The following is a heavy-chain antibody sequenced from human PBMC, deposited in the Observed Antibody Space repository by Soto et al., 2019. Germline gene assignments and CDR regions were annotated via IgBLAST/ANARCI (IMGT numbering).Heavy chain of an antibody. V-gene: IGHV1-18*01. J-gene: IGHJ6*02. CDR1: GYTFTSYG. CDR2: IRAYNGNT. Sequence: QVQLVQSGAEVKKPGASVKVSCKASGYTFTSYGISWVRQAPGQGLEWMRWIRAYNGNTNYSEKHQGRVTMTTDTATSTAYTELRSLISGDTAVYYCARDLPTMDVWGQGTTVTVSS. CDR3: ARDLPTMDV.